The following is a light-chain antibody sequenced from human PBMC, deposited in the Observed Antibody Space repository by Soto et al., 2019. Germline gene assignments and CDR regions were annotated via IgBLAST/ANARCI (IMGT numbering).Light chain of an antibody. Sequence: DIQMTQSPSSLTASVGDRVTITCQTSQNISKFLIRYQQSPGKAPNLLISDASNLEAGVPSRFSGRGSGTHFTLTISSLQPEDIGRYFCHQYDDLPYTFGQGTRLQIK. CDR3: HQYDDLPYT. V-gene: IGKV1-33*01. CDR2: DAS. J-gene: IGKJ2*01. CDR1: QNISKF.